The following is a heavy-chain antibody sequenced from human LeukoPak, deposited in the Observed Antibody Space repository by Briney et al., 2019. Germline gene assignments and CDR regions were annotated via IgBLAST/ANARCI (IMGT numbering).Heavy chain of an antibody. J-gene: IGHJ4*02. D-gene: IGHD3-9*01. CDR1: GYTFTGYF. V-gene: IGHV1-2*02. CDR3: ARVHATGYFSLDLGY. Sequence: GASVTVSCMASGYTFTGYFMHWVRQAPGQGLAWMGWINPNTGGTKYAQKFQGRVTMTRDTSIGTAYMELSTVTSDDTAVYFCARVHATGYFSLDLGYWGQGTLVTVSS. CDR2: INPNTGGT.